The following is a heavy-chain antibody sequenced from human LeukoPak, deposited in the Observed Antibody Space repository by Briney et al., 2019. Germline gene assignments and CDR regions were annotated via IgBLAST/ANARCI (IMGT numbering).Heavy chain of an antibody. J-gene: IGHJ5*02. CDR3: AKDRDLLFAHCWFDL. Sequence: GGSLRLSCAASGFTFSTYAMSWVRQAPGKGLEWVSGISISGGSAYYADSVKGRFTISRDNSKNTLYLQMDRLRAEDTAVYYCAKDRDLLFAHCWFDLWGQGTLVTVSS. CDR2: ISISGGSA. V-gene: IGHV3-23*01. D-gene: IGHD3-10*01. CDR1: GFTFSTYA.